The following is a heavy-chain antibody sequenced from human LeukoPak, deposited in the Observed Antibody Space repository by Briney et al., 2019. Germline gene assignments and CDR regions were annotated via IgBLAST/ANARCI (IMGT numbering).Heavy chain of an antibody. Sequence: GGSLRLSCAASGFTFSSYSMNWVRQAPGKGLEWVSSISSSSSYIYYADSVKGRFTISRDNAKNSLYLQMNSLRAEDTALYYCAKAAAGTSGYFDYWGQGTLVTVSS. CDR2: ISSSSSYI. V-gene: IGHV3-21*04. CDR1: GFTFSSYS. CDR3: AKAAAGTSGYFDY. D-gene: IGHD6-13*01. J-gene: IGHJ4*02.